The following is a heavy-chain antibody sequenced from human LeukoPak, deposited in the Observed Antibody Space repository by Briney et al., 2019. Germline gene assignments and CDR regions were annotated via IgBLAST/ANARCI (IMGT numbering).Heavy chain of an antibody. CDR1: GYSFTSYW. Sequence: GESLKISCKGSGYSFTSYWIGWVRQMPGKGLEWMGIIYPGDSDTRYSPSFQGQVTISADKSISTAYLQWSSLKASDTAMYYCARCYYGSGSYSWFDPWGQGTLVTVPS. CDR3: ARCYYGSGSYSWFDP. CDR2: IYPGDSDT. V-gene: IGHV5-51*01. J-gene: IGHJ5*02. D-gene: IGHD3-10*01.